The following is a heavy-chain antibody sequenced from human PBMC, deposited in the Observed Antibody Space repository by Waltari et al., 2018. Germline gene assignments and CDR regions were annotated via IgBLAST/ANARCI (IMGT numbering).Heavy chain of an antibody. CDR2: MNPNSGNT. Sequence: QAQLVQSGAAVTKLGASLKVSCKSSGYTFTTYAINSVPPATGPAPEWMGWMNPNSGNTGYAQKFQGRVTMTRNTSISTAYMELSSLRSEDTAVYYCARRWYYYDSSGYYWDAFDIWGQGTMVTVSS. V-gene: IGHV1-8*01. CDR3: ARRWYYYDSSGYYWDAFDI. D-gene: IGHD3-22*01. CDR1: GYTFTTYA. J-gene: IGHJ3*02.